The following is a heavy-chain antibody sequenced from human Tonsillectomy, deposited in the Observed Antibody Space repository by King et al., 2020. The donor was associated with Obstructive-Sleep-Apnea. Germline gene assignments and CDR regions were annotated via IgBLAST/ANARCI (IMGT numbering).Heavy chain of an antibody. CDR1: GFIFSSYA. CDR3: VKPVQGSYSYYFDY. V-gene: IGHV3-64D*09. CDR2: ISSNGGST. J-gene: IGHJ4*02. Sequence: QLVQSGGGLVQPGGSLRLSCSASGFIFSSYAIHWVRQAPGKGLEYVSAISSNGGSTYYADSVKGRFTISRDNFKNTLYLQMSSLRAEDTAVYYCVKPVQGSYSYYFDYWGQGTLVTVSS. D-gene: IGHD1-26*01.